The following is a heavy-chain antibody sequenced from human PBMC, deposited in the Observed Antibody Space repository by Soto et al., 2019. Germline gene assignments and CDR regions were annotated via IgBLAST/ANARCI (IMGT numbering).Heavy chain of an antibody. J-gene: IGHJ6*01. V-gene: IGHV4-4*02. D-gene: IGHD2-8*01. CDR3: ATRETRNGGPV. Sequence: QVQLQESGPGLVESSGTLSLTCAVSGGTIRSGHWWTWVHQSPGKGLAWIGEMALNGDINYSPSLQSRVTVSIDMSRNHLSLRLTSVTAAYTAVYYCATRETRNGGPVWGPGTMVAVSS. CDR2: MALNGDI. CDR1: GGTIRSGHW.